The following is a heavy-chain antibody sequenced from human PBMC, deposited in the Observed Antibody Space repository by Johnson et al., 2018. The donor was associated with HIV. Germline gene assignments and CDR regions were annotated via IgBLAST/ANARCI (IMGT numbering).Heavy chain of an antibody. Sequence: VQLVESGGGLVQPGRSLRLSCAASGFTFSSYWMSWVRQAPGKGLEWVANIKQDGSEKYYVDSVKGRFPISRDNSKNTLYLQMNSLRAEDTAVYYCARSPRQWLDHDAFDIWGQGTMVTVS. D-gene: IGHD6-19*01. CDR3: ARSPRQWLDHDAFDI. J-gene: IGHJ3*02. V-gene: IGHV3-7*01. CDR2: IKQDGSEK. CDR1: GFTFSSYW.